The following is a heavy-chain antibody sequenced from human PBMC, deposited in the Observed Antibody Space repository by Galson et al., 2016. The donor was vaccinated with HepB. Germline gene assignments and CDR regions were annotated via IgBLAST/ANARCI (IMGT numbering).Heavy chain of an antibody. Sequence: SLRLSCAASGFTVSNNYMSWVRQAPGKGLEWVSVIYSGGSTYYADSVKGRFTISRDNSKNTLYLQMNSLRAEDTAVYYCARDGGGTGGYYYYAMDVWGQGTTVTVSS. J-gene: IGHJ6*02. D-gene: IGHD1-14*01. V-gene: IGHV3-53*01. CDR1: GFTVSNNY. CDR2: IYSGGST. CDR3: ARDGGGTGGYYYYAMDV.